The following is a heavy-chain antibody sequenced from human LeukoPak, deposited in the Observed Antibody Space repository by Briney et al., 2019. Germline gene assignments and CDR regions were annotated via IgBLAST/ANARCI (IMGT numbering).Heavy chain of an antibody. CDR1: DDSITIYY. CDR2: IDHTGIT. J-gene: IGHJ6*03. D-gene: IGHD3-16*02. V-gene: IGHV4-59*01. CDR3: ASSSRYDYVWGSYRPYYYYYMDV. Sequence: SETLSLTCTVSDDSITIYYWSWIRQPPGKGLEWIGYIDHTGITNYNPSLNSRVTISRDTSKNHFSLELSSATAADTAVYYCASSSRYDYVWGSYRPYYYYYMDVWGKGTTVTISS.